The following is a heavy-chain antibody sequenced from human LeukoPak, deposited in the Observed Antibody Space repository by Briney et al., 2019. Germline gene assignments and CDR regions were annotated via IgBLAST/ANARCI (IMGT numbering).Heavy chain of an antibody. CDR3: ARVERDPTAMVTP. CDR1: GYTFTSYD. V-gene: IGHV1-8*01. CDR2: MNPNSGNT. Sequence: ASVKVSCKASGYTFTSYDINWVRQATGQGLEWMGWMNPNSGNTGYAQKFQGRVTMTRNTSISTAYMELSSLRSEDTAVYYCARVERDPTAMVTPWGQGTLVTVSS. D-gene: IGHD5-18*01. J-gene: IGHJ5*02.